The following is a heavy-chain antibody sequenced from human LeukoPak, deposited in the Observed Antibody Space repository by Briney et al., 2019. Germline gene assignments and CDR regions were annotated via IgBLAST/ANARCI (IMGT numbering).Heavy chain of an antibody. CDR3: ARELRDGYIFDY. Sequence: SETLSLTCTVSGGSISSYYWSWIRQPAEKGLEWIGRIYTSGSTNYNPSFKSRVTMSVDTSKNQFSLKLSSVTAADTAVYYCARELRDGYIFDYWGQGTLVTVSS. V-gene: IGHV4-4*07. CDR1: GGSISSYY. D-gene: IGHD2-21*01. CDR2: IYTSGST. J-gene: IGHJ4*02.